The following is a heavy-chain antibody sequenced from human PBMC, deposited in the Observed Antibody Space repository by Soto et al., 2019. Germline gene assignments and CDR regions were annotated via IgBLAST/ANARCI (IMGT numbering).Heavy chain of an antibody. D-gene: IGHD3-10*01. Sequence: QITLKESGPPLVKPTQPLTLTCSFSGFSLTTDGVGVGWVRQPPGEALEWLALIYWDDDERYSPSLKTRLTITKNPYKNQVVLIMTNMAPVDTATYYCAHSRNLITEDAQVGDFDYWGQGTLVTVSS. CDR3: AHSRNLITEDAQVGDFDY. CDR2: IYWDDDE. J-gene: IGHJ4*02. V-gene: IGHV2-5*02. CDR1: GFSLTTDGVG.